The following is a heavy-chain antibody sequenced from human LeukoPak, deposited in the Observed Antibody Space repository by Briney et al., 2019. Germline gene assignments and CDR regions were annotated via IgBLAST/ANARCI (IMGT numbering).Heavy chain of an antibody. V-gene: IGHV1-24*01. D-gene: IGHD3-22*01. CDR2: FDPEDGEP. CDR1: GYTLTLLS. J-gene: IGHJ4*02. CDR3: ASGREYYETSGVFDY. Sequence: GASVKVSCKVSGYTLTLLSMHWVRQVPGKGLEWMGGFDPEDGEPIYAEEFQDRVTITEDTSTDTAYMELSSVRSEDTAVYYCASGREYYETSGVFDYWGQGTLVTVSS.